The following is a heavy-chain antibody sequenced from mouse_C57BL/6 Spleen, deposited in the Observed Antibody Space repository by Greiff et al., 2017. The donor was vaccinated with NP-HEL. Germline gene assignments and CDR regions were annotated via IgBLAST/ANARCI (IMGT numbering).Heavy chain of an antibody. J-gene: IGHJ4*01. Sequence: QVQLQQSGAELVKPGASVKISCKASGYAFSSYWMNWVKQRPGKGLEWIGQIYPGDGDTNYNGKFKGKATLTADKSSSTAYMQLSSLTSEDSAVYFCAREGHYYAMDYWGQGTSVTVSS. CDR1: GYAFSSYW. V-gene: IGHV1-80*01. CDR2: IYPGDGDT. CDR3: AREGHYYAMDY.